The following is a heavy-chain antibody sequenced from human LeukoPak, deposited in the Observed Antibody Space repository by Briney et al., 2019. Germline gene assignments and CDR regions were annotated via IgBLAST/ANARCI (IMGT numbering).Heavy chain of an antibody. V-gene: IGHV3-11*01. CDR3: ARGLAVVVPAAIHWFDP. Sequence: GGSLRLSCAASGFTFSDYYMSWIRQAPGKGLEWVSYISSSGSTIYYADSVKGRFTISRDNAKNSLYLQMNSLRAEDTAVYYCARGLAVVVPAAIHWFDPWGQGTLVTVSS. CDR1: GFTFSDYY. J-gene: IGHJ5*02. CDR2: ISSSGSTI. D-gene: IGHD2-2*01.